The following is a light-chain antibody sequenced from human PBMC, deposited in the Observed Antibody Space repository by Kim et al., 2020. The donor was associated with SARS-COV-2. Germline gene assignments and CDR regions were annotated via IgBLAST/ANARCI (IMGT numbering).Light chain of an antibody. V-gene: IGLV7-43*01. CDR2: STS. CDR3: LLYFGGGQRV. CDR1: TGAVTSAYY. J-gene: IGLJ3*02. Sequence: GGTVTLTCASNTGAVTSAYYPNWFQQKPGQAPRPLIHSTSNKHSWTPARFSGSLLGDKAALTVSGVQPEDEADYYCLLYFGGGQRVFGGGTQLTVL.